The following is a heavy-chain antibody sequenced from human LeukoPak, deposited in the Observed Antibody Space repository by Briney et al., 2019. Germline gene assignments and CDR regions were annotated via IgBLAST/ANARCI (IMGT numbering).Heavy chain of an antibody. D-gene: IGHD2-2*01. CDR3: ARANFLYCSSTTCLFDY. V-gene: IGHV1-2*02. Sequence: ASVKVSCKASGYTFTDYYLHWVRQAPGQGFEWMGWINPNSGDTNYAQKFQGRVTMTRDTSISAAHMEMSRLRSDDTAVYYCARANFLYCSSTTCLFDYWGQGTLVTVSS. J-gene: IGHJ4*02. CDR2: INPNSGDT. CDR1: GYTFTDYY.